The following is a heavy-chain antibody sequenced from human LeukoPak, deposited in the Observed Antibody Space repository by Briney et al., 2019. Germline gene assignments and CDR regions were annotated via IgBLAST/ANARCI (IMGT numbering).Heavy chain of an antibody. D-gene: IGHD4-23*01. Sequence: GGSLRLSCATSGFIFSNYWMTWVRQAPGKGLEWVANVKADGNDKNFVDSVKGRFTIFIDRDKKSMYLQMSSLRVEDTAVYYCARDSTQRRGNEYYDALDFWGQGTMVSVSS. CDR1: GFIFSNYW. J-gene: IGHJ3*01. V-gene: IGHV3-7*01. CDR2: VKADGNDK. CDR3: ARDSTQRRGNEYYDALDF.